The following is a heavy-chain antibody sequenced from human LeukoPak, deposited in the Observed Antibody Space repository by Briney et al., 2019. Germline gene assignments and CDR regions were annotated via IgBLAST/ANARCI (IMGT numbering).Heavy chain of an antibody. Sequence: GGPLRLPLEASGFIFSSYWMSGSGQSPGRGLEGVANKKRDGSEKYYVDSVKGRFTISRDNAKNSLYLQMNSLRAEDTAVYYCARLIFLTGYSNFDYWGQGTLVTVSS. CDR1: GFIFSSYW. V-gene: IGHV3-7*01. D-gene: IGHD3-9*01. J-gene: IGHJ4*02. CDR3: ARLIFLTGYSNFDY. CDR2: KKRDGSEK.